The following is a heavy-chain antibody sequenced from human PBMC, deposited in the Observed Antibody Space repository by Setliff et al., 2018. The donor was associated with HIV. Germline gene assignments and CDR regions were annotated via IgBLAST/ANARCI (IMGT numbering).Heavy chain of an antibody. CDR1: GHSISSDYY. Sequence: SETLSLTCVVSGHSISSDYYWGWIRQSPGRGLVWIGGVYHGGRTYHNPSLKSRVTISTHTSKNQFPLELTSVTAADTAIYYCARQAIATRSFDYWGQGTLVTVSS. V-gene: IGHV4-38-2*01. CDR2: VYHGGRT. D-gene: IGHD6-13*01. J-gene: IGHJ4*02. CDR3: ARQAIATRSFDY.